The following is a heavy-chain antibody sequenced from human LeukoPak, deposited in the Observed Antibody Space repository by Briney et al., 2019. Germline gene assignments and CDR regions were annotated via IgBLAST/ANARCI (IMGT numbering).Heavy chain of an antibody. CDR2: TSYNGNT. J-gene: IGHJ4*02. V-gene: IGHV1-18*04. D-gene: IGHD6-19*01. Sequence: ASVKVSCKASGYTFSNNGISRVRQAPGLGLEWMGWTSYNGNTNYAQKFQDRVTMTTDTSTTTAYMELRSLESDDTAVYYCARHSGSGWQALGYWGQGTLVTVSS. CDR3: ARHSGSGWQALGY. CDR1: GYTFSNNG.